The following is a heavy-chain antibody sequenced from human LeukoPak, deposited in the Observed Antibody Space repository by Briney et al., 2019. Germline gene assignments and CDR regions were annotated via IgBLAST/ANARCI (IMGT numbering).Heavy chain of an antibody. J-gene: IGHJ4*02. CDR2: ISAYNGNR. V-gene: IGHV1-18*01. Sequence: GASVKVSCKASGYTFTNYGINWVRQAPGQGLDWMGWISAYNGNRNYVQNLQGRVTMTTDTSTSTAYMELRSLRSDDTAVYYCARGGATKYDYFDYWGQGTLVTVSS. CDR3: ARGGATKYDYFDY. CDR1: GYTFTNYG. D-gene: IGHD1-26*01.